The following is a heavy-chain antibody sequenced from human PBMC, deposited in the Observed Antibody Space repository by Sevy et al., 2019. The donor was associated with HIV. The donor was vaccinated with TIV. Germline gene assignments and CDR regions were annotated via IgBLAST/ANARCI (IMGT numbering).Heavy chain of an antibody. CDR3: ASAYSSSWSAPFDY. V-gene: IGHV4-34*01. D-gene: IGHD6-13*01. CDR1: GGSFNGYY. J-gene: IGHJ4*02. CDR2: INHSGST. Sequence: SETLSLTCAVYGGSFNGYYWSWIRQPPGKGLEWIGEINHSGSTNYNPSLKSRVTISVDTSKNQFSLKLSSVTAADTAVYYCASAYSSSWSAPFDYWGQGTLVTVSS.